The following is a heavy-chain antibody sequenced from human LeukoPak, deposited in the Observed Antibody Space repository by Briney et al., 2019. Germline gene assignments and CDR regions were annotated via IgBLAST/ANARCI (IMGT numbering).Heavy chain of an antibody. D-gene: IGHD5-18*01. J-gene: IGHJ4*02. V-gene: IGHV1-46*01. CDR1: GYTFTSYH. CDR2: INPSGGST. Sequence: RASLKVSCKASGYTFTSYHMHWVRQAPGQGLEWVAVINPSGGSTIYAQKFQGRVAMTKDTSTSTVYMELSSLTSEDTAVYYCARVNSYGSFGVDYWGQGTLVTVPS. CDR3: ARVNSYGSFGVDY.